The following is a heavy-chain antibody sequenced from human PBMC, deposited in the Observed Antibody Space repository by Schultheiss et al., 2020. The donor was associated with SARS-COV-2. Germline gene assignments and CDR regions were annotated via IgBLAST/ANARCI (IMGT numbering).Heavy chain of an antibody. J-gene: IGHJ6*02. V-gene: IGHV3-23*01. CDR1: GFTFSSYA. CDR3: AKTLWLLRYYYYGMDV. D-gene: IGHD3-22*01. CDR2: ISGSGGST. Sequence: GGSLRLPCAASGFTFSSYAMSWVRQAPGKGLEWVSAISGSGGSTYYADSVKGRFTISRDNSKNTLYLQMNSLRAEDTAVYYCAKTLWLLRYYYYGMDVWGQGTTVTVSS.